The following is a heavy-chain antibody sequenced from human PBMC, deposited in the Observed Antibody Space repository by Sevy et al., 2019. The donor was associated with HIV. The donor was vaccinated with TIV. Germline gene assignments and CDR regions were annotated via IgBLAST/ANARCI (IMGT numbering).Heavy chain of an antibody. J-gene: IGHJ4*02. CDR2: INTFTGDT. V-gene: IGHV1-18*01. Sequence: ASVKVSCEASGYTFSTYGINWVRQAPGQGLEWMGWINTFTGDTNYLQKLQDRVTMTKDTSTSTVYMELRSLRSGDTAVYYCARGYCSGGRCYPGGYWGQGTLVTVSS. CDR1: GYTFSTYG. CDR3: ARGYCSGGRCYPGGY. D-gene: IGHD2-15*01.